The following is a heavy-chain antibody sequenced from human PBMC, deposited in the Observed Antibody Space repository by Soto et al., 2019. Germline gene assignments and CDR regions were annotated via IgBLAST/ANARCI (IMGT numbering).Heavy chain of an antibody. V-gene: IGHV1-8*01. Sequence: QVQLVQSGAEVKKPGASVKVSCKASGYTFTSYDINWVRQATGQGLEWMGWMNPNSGNTGSAQKFQGRVTMTRKTSISTAYMELSSLRSEDTAVYYCVRAEYSCPPDYYYYYYMDVWGKGTTVTVSS. CDR3: VRAEYSCPPDYYYYYYMDV. CDR2: MNPNSGNT. J-gene: IGHJ6*03. CDR1: GYTFTSYD. D-gene: IGHD6-6*01.